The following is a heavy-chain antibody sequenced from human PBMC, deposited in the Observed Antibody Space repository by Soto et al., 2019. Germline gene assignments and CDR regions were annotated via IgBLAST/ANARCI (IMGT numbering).Heavy chain of an antibody. CDR1: GGSISISSYY. CDR3: ARRESTLTTSRDRYFDL. V-gene: IGHV4-39*01. CDR2: IYYSGST. D-gene: IGHD4-17*01. J-gene: IGHJ2*01. Sequence: PSDTLSLTCTVSGGSISISSYYWGWILQPPGKGLEWIGSIYYSGSTYYNPSLKSRVTISVDTSKNQFSLKLSSVTAADTAVYYCARRESTLTTSRDRYFDLWGRGTLVTVSP.